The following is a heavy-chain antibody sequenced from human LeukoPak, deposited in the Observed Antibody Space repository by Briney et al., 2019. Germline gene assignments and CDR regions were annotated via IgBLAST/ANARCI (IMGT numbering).Heavy chain of an antibody. CDR1: GGSISSGSYY. Sequence: SETLSLTCAVSGGSISSGSYYWSWIRQPAGKGLEWIGRIYTSGSTNYNPSLRSRVTISVDTSKNQFSLKLTSVTAADTAVYYCARGLDTTMITVWFDPWGQGTLVTVSS. CDR3: ARGLDTTMITVWFDP. CDR2: IYTSGST. D-gene: IGHD5-18*01. V-gene: IGHV4-61*02. J-gene: IGHJ5*02.